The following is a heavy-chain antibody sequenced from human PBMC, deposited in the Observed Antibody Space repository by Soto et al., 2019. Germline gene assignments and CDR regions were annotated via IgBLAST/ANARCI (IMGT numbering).Heavy chain of an antibody. V-gene: IGHV3-21*06. D-gene: IGHD4-17*01. Sequence: GGSLRLSCAASGFTFSSYSMNWARQAPGKGLEWVSSISSSSSYIYYADSVKGRFTTSRDNAQNSLYLQMNSLRAEDTAVYYCARDNHDHGDTHDAFDIWGQGTMVTVAS. CDR2: ISSSSSYI. J-gene: IGHJ3*02. CDR3: ARDNHDHGDTHDAFDI. CDR1: GFTFSSYS.